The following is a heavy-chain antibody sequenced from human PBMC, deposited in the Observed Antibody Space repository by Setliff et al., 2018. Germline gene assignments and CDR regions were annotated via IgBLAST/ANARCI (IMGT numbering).Heavy chain of an antibody. J-gene: IGHJ4*02. CDR3: IGAFLGH. Sequence: GGSLRLSCAASGYIFSNDWMSWVRQAPGEGLECVGLIKSKSNGGTTDYAAPVKGRFTISRDDSKNTLYLQMNSLKTDDTAVYYCIGAFLGHWGQGTLVTVSS. V-gene: IGHV3-15*01. CDR2: IKSKSNGGTT. CDR1: GYIFSNDW.